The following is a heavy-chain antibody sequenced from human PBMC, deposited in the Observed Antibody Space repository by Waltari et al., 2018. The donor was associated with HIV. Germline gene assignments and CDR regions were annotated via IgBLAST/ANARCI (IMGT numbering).Heavy chain of an antibody. Sequence: QVQLQQWGAGLLKPSETLSLTCAVYGGSLSGYYWSCIRQPPGKGLEWIGEINHSGSTNYSPSLKSRVTLSVDTSKNQLSLKLSSVTAADTAVYYCARWYTSSWYWFDPWGQGTLVTVSS. CDR3: ARWYTSSWYWFDP. CDR2: INHSGST. D-gene: IGHD6-13*01. J-gene: IGHJ5*02. CDR1: GGSLSGYY. V-gene: IGHV4-34*01.